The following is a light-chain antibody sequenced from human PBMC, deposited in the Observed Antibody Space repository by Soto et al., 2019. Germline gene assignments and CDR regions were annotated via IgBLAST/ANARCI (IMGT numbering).Light chain of an antibody. Sequence: QSALTQPASVSGSPGRSVTISCTGTSTDVGDFNYVSWYQHLPGRAPKLIIYDGTNRPSGISYRFSASKSGRTASLTISGLQAEDEADYYCSSYSSSTTHVVFGGGTKLTFL. V-gene: IGLV2-14*03. CDR3: SSYSSSTTHVV. CDR1: STDVGDFNY. CDR2: DGT. J-gene: IGLJ2*01.